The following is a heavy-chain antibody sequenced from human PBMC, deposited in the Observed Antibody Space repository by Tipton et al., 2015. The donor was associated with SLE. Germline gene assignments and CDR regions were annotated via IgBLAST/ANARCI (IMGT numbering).Heavy chain of an antibody. CDR2: IYASGST. CDR3: ATEGPHGYGAPSY. CDR1: GGSISSGSYP. J-gene: IGHJ4*02. D-gene: IGHD4/OR15-4a*01. V-gene: IGHV4-61*09. Sequence: TLSLTCTVSGGSISSGSYPWSWIRKPAGKGLEWIGYIYASGSTHYSPSLKSRVTMSVDTSKNHFSLNLTSVTAADTAVYYCATEGPHGYGAPSYWGQGTLVTVSS.